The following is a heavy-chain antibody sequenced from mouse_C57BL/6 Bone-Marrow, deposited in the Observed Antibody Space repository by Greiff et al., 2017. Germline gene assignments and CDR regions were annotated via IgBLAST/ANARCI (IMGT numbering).Heavy chain of an antibody. CDR2: IYPRSGNT. CDR3: ARGGLKRAMDY. D-gene: IGHD3-1*01. V-gene: IGHV1-81*01. Sequence: VQLQQSGAELARPGASVKLSCKASGYTFTSYGISWVKQRTGQGLEWIGEIYPRSGNTYYNEKFKGKATLTADKSSSTAYMELRSLTSEDSEVYFCARGGLKRAMDYWGQGTSVTVSS. CDR1: GYTFTSYG. J-gene: IGHJ4*01.